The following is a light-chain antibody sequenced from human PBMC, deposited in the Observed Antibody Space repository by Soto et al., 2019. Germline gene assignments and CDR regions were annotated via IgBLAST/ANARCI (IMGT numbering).Light chain of an antibody. Sequence: DIVMTQSPDSLAVSLGEGATINCKSSQSVLHISTNKNYLAWYQQKPGQPPRLLIYWASTRESGVPDRFSGSGSGTDFTLTISRLQAEDVAIYYCQQYNNWPPLTFGGGTKVELK. V-gene: IGKV4-1*01. CDR2: WAS. CDR1: QSVLHISTNKNY. J-gene: IGKJ4*01. CDR3: QQYNNWPPLT.